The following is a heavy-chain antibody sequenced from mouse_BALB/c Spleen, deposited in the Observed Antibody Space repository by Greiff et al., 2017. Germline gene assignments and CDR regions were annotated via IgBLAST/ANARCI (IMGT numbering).Heavy chain of an antibody. CDR1: GFAFSSYD. V-gene: IGHV5-12-1*01. CDR2: ISSGGGST. Sequence: EVQLVESGGGLVKPGGSLKLSYAASGFAFSSYDMSWVRQTPEKRLEWVAYISSGGGSTYYPDTVKGRFTISRDNAKNTLYLQMSSLKSEDTAMYYCARGGAMDYWGQGTSVTVSS. J-gene: IGHJ4*01. CDR3: ARGGAMDY.